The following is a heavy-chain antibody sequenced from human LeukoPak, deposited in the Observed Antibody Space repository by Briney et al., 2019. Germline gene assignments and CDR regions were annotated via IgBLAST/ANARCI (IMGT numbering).Heavy chain of an antibody. D-gene: IGHD5-12*01. CDR2: ISSSSSYI. J-gene: IGHJ4*02. V-gene: IGHV3-21*01. Sequence: GGSLRLSCAASGFTFSSYSMNWVRQAPGKGPEWVSSISSSSSYIYYADSVKGRFTISRDNAKNSLYLQMNSLRAEDTAVYYCARDFVSGYDWTYYFDYWGQGTLVTVSS. CDR1: GFTFSSYS. CDR3: ARDFVSGYDWTYYFDY.